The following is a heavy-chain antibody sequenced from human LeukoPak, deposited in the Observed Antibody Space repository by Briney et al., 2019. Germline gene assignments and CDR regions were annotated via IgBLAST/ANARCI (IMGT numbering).Heavy chain of an antibody. J-gene: IGHJ4*02. V-gene: IGHV4-59*05. CDR1: GGSIGSYY. D-gene: IGHD4-17*01. CDR2: IYYSGST. CDR3: ARLSRRYGDYVAY. Sequence: SETLSLTCSVSGGSIGSYYWNWIRQSPGKGLEWIGSIYYSGSTYYNPSLKSRVTISVDTSKNQFSLKLSSVTAADTAVYYCARLSRRYGDYVAYWGQGTLVTVSS.